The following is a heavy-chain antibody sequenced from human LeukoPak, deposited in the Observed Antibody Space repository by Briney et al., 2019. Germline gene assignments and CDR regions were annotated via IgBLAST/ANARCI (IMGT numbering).Heavy chain of an antibody. V-gene: IGHV3-21*01. J-gene: IGHJ4*02. Sequence: GGSLRLSCAASGFTFSSYSMNWVRQAPGKGREWVSSISTSSSYICYAASVKGRLTISRDNAKNSLYLQMNSLRAEDTAVYYCARAGSGPDYFDYWGQGTLVTVSS. CDR2: ISTSSSYI. CDR3: ARAGSGPDYFDY. CDR1: GFTFSSYS.